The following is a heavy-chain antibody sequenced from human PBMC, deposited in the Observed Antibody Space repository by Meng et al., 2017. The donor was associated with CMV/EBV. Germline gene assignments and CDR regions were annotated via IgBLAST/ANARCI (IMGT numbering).Heavy chain of an antibody. V-gene: IGHV4-38-2*02. CDR1: GYSISSGYY. J-gene: IGHJ5*02. CDR3: ARAFYDFWRGYSSFDP. Sequence: SETLSLTCTVSGYSISSGYYWGWIRQPPGKGLEWIGSIYHSGSTYYNPSLKSRVTISVDTSKNQFSLKLSSVTAADTAVYYWARAFYDFWRGYSSFDPWGQGTLVTVSS. CDR2: IYHSGST. D-gene: IGHD3-3*01.